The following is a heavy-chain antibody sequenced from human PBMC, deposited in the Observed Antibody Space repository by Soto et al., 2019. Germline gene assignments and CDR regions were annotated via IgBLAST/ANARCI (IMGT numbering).Heavy chain of an antibody. Sequence: GGSLRLSCAASEFTFGRYYMTWVRQAPGKGPEWVANIKPDGSEQYYVDSVKGRFTISRDNANNSLYLQMNSLRAEDTAVYFCARGNWNYYYGFDVWGQGTTVTVSS. D-gene: IGHD1-20*01. CDR2: IKPDGSEQ. CDR3: ARGNWNYYYGFDV. CDR1: EFTFGRYY. J-gene: IGHJ6*02. V-gene: IGHV3-7*01.